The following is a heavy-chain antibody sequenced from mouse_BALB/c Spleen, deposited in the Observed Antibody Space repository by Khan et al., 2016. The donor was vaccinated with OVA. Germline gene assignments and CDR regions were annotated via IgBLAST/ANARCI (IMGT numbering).Heavy chain of an antibody. V-gene: IGHV1S81*02. CDR3: ARSGYEDPFAY. CDR2: INPSNGDT. CDR1: GYTFTSFY. D-gene: IGHD3-1*01. Sequence: QVQLQQSGAELVKPRASVKISCKASGYTFTSFYMYWVKQRHGQGLEWIGGINPSNGDTHFYEKFKSKATLTVDKSSTTAYMQFSSLTSEDSAVYYCARSGYEDPFAYWGQGTLVTVSA. J-gene: IGHJ3*01.